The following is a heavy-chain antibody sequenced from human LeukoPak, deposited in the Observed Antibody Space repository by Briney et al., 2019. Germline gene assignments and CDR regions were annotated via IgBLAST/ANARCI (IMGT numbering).Heavy chain of an antibody. CDR2: IYYSGST. J-gene: IGHJ4*02. D-gene: IGHD3-10*01. V-gene: IGHV4-59*08. CDR3: AGLWFGESPVDY. CDR1: GGSISSYY. Sequence: PSETLSLTCTVSGGSISSYYWSWIRQPPGKGLEWIGYIYYSGSTNYNPSLKSRVTILVDTSKNQFSLKLSSVTAADTAVYYCAGLWFGESPVDYWGQGTLVTVSS.